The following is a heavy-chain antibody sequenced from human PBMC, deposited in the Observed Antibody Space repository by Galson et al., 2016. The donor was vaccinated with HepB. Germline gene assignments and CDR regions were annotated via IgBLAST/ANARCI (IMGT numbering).Heavy chain of an antibody. V-gene: IGHV3-9*01. J-gene: IGHJ4*02. D-gene: IGHD3-10*02. CDR2: ISWNSDTI. CDR3: AKDIGPFLVRGPIDY. CDR1: GFTFNDYA. Sequence: SLRLSCATSGFTFNDYAMHWVRQAPGKGLEWVSSISWNSDTIFYEDSVKGRFTISRDNAKYSLYLQMNSLRVEDTALYYCAKDIGPFLVRGPIDYWGQGTRVTVSS.